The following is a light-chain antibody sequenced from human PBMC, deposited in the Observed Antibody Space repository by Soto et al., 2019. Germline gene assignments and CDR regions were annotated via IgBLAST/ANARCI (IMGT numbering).Light chain of an antibody. CDR3: LSFTSSFTYI. CDR1: SSDVGGYNY. CDR2: EVT. J-gene: IGLJ1*01. Sequence: QSALTQPASVSGSPGQSITISCTGTSSDVGGYNYVSLYQHHPGKAPKLMIYEVTNRPSGVSIRFSGSKSGTTASLTISGLQAEDEADYYCLSFTSSFTYIFGTGTKVTVL. V-gene: IGLV2-14*01.